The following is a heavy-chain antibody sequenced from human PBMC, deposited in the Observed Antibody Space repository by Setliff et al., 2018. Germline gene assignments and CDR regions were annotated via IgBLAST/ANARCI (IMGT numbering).Heavy chain of an antibody. CDR1: GGTFSDYY. J-gene: IGHJ4*02. Sequence: SETLSLTCAAYGGTFSDYYWTWIRQPPGKGLEWVGEINHRGSTNYNPSLKSRVTISIDASKDQFSLKLISLTAADTAVYYCAREGDGYNYGYDWGQGTLVTVSS. V-gene: IGHV4-34*01. D-gene: IGHD5-12*01. CDR2: INHRGST. CDR3: AREGDGYNYGYD.